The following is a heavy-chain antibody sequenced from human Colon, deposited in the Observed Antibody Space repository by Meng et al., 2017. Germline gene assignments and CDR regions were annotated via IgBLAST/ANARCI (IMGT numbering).Heavy chain of an antibody. CDR3: ARDQNPPLLGFGELSLNWFDP. D-gene: IGHD3-10*01. J-gene: IGHJ5*02. CDR2: ISSSGSTI. CDR1: GFTFSDYY. Sequence: GGSLRLSCAASGFTFSDYYMSWIRQAPGKGLEWVSYISSSGSTIYYADSVKGRFTISRDNAKNSLYLQMNSLRAEDTAVYYCARDQNPPLLGFGELSLNWFDPWGQGTLVTVSS. V-gene: IGHV3-11*04.